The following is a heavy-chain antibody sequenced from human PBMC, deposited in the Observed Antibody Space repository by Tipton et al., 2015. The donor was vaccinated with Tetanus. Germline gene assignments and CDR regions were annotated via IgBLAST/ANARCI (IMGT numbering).Heavy chain of an antibody. J-gene: IGHJ4*02. CDR1: DFTISPYG. CDR2: ISSSSDDI. CDR3: TRDRWWRGGPDY. Sequence: SLRLSCAASDFTISPYGMNWVRQSPEKGPEWLSYISSSSDDIKYADSVKGRFTISRVNAKNSLYLQMNSLRGDDTAVYYCTRDRWWRGGPDYWGQGTLVIVSS. V-gene: IGHV3-48*01. D-gene: IGHD2-15*01.